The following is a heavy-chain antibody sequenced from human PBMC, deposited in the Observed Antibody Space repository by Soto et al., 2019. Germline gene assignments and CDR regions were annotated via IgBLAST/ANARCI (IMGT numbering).Heavy chain of an antibody. CDR1: GFTFSSYA. CDR3: AKRAGGRPGAFDI. Sequence: GGSLRLSCAASGFTFSSYAMSWVRQAPGKGLEWVSSISGTGDSTFYADSVKGRFTISRDNSKNALYLQMNSLRAEDTAVHYCAKRAGGRPGAFDIWGQGTMVTV. CDR2: ISGTGDST. V-gene: IGHV3-23*01. J-gene: IGHJ3*02. D-gene: IGHD6-19*01.